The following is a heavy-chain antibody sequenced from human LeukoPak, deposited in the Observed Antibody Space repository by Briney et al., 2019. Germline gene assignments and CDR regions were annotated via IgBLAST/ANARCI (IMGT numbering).Heavy chain of an antibody. CDR1: GYTFTGYY. Sequence: ASVKVSCKASGYTFTGYYMHWVRQAPGQGLEWMGWINPNSGGTNYAQKFQGRVTMTRDTSISTAYMELSRLRSDDTAVYYCARRCSGTSCLSLGAFDIWGQGTMVTVSS. D-gene: IGHD2-2*01. V-gene: IGHV1-2*02. CDR3: ARRCSGTSCLSLGAFDI. J-gene: IGHJ3*02. CDR2: INPNSGGT.